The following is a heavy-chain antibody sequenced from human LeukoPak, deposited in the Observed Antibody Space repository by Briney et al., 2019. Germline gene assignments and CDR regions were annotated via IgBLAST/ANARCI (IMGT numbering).Heavy chain of an antibody. CDR1: GGSISSYF. V-gene: IGHV4-59*08. J-gene: IGHJ4*02. D-gene: IGHD5-12*01. CDR2: IYYSGST. Sequence: TPSETLSLTCTVSGGSISSYFWSWIRQPPGKGLEWIGNIYYSGSTNYNPSLKSRVTISVDTSKNQFSLKLSSVTAADTAVYYCARLRGYYYDYWGQGTQVTVSS. CDR3: ARLRGYYYDY.